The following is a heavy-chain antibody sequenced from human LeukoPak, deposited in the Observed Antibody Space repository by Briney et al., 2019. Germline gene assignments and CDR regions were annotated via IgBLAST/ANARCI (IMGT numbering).Heavy chain of an antibody. Sequence: RASVKVSCKASGYTFTSYDINWVRQAPGQGLEWMGGIIPIFGTANYAQKFQGRVTITADESTSTAYMELSSLRSEDTAVYYCARDRYSSGLFDYWGQGTLVTVSS. CDR2: IIPIFGTA. CDR1: GYTFTSYD. D-gene: IGHD6-19*01. V-gene: IGHV1-69*13. CDR3: ARDRYSSGLFDY. J-gene: IGHJ4*02.